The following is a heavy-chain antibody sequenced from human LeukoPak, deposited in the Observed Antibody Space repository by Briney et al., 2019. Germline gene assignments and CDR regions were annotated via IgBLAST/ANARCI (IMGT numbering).Heavy chain of an antibody. CDR1: GFTFSSYG. CDR2: IWYDGSNK. CDR3: ARERTMVRGVIPNWFDP. D-gene: IGHD3-10*01. Sequence: GRSLRLSCVASGFTFSSYGMHWVRQAPGKGLEWVAVIWYDGSNKYYADSVKGRFTISRDNSKNTLYLQMNSLRAEDTAVYYCARERTMVRGVIPNWFDPWGQGTLVTVSS. J-gene: IGHJ5*02. V-gene: IGHV3-33*01.